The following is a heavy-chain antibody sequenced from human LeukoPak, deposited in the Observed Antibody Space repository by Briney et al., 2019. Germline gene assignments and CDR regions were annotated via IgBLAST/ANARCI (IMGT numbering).Heavy chain of an antibody. J-gene: IGHJ5*02. D-gene: IGHD6-13*01. Sequence: ASVKVSCKASGYTFTGYYMHWVRQAPGQGLEWMGWINPNSGGTNYAQKFQGRVTMTRDTSISAAYMELSRLRSDDTAVYYCASHPRSSSWYNPYWFDPWDQGTLVTVSS. CDR2: INPNSGGT. CDR1: GYTFTGYY. V-gene: IGHV1-2*02. CDR3: ASHPRSSSWYNPYWFDP.